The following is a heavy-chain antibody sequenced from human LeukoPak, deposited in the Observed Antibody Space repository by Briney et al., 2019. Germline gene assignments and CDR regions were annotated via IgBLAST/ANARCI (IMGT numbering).Heavy chain of an antibody. D-gene: IGHD2-21*01. CDR2: IKQDGSEK. Sequence: GGSLRLSCAASGFTFSSYWMNWVRQAPGKGLEWVANIKQDGSEKYYVDSVKGRFIISRDNAKNSLYLQMNSLRAEDTAVYYCARDHRGIYSPFDYWGQGTLVTVSS. V-gene: IGHV3-7*01. CDR3: ARDHRGIYSPFDY. CDR1: GFTFSSYW. J-gene: IGHJ4*02.